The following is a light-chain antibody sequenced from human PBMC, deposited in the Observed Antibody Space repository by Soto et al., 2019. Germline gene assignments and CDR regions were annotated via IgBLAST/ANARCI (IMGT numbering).Light chain of an antibody. V-gene: IGLV2-11*01. CDR1: SSDVGGYNS. Sequence: QSALTQPRSVSGSPGQSVTISCTGTSSDVGGYNSVSWYQQYPGKAPKLMIYDVSKRPSGVPDRFSGSKSGNTASLTISGLQAEDEADYYCCSYAGSHTRVFGGGTKLTVL. CDR2: DVS. CDR3: CSYAGSHTRV. J-gene: IGLJ3*02.